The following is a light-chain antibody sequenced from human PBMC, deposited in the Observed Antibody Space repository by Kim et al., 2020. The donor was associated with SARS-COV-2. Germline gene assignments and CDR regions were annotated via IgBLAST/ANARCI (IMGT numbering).Light chain of an antibody. CDR1: TLPKQY. J-gene: IGLJ3*02. Sequence: SYELTQPPSVSVSPGQTARITCSGDTLPKQYASWYQQRPGQAPVLVIYKDSERSSGIPERFSGSSSGTTVTLTISGVQAEDEADYYCQSADSSGTWVFGGGTQLTVL. CDR3: QSADSSGTWV. CDR2: KDS. V-gene: IGLV3-25*03.